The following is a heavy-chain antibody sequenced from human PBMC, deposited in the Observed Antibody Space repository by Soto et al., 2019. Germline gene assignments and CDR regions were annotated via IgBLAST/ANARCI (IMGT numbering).Heavy chain of an antibody. V-gene: IGHV3-66*03. CDR1: GFTVSSNY. Sequence: GVSLRLSCSASGFTVSSNYMSWVRQAPGKGLEWVSVIYSCGSTYYADSVKGRFTISRDNSKNTLYLQMNSLRAEDTAVYYCVKERAYYYDSSGYSHDDFDIWGQGPMVTVS. CDR3: VKERAYYYDSSGYSHDDFDI. CDR2: IYSCGST. J-gene: IGHJ3*02. D-gene: IGHD3-22*01.